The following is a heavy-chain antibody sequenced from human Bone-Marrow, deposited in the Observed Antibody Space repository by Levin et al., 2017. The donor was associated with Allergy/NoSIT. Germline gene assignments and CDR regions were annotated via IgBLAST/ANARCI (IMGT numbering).Heavy chain of an antibody. V-gene: IGHV3-23*01. CDR3: AKEHSSFFDY. D-gene: IGHD6-13*01. CDR2: ISDSGSAT. Sequence: LSLTCAASGFTFSVYAMSWVRQAPGKGLEWVSAISDSGSATYYIDSVQDRFTISRDNSKNTLYLEMDSLRAEDTAVYYCAKEHSSFFDYWGQGTLVTVSS. CDR1: GFTFSVYA. J-gene: IGHJ4*02.